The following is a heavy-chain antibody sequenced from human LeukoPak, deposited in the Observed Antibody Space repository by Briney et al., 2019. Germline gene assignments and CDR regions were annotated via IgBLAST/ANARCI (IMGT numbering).Heavy chain of an antibody. CDR3: ARAAAPEYYYYMDV. D-gene: IGHD6-13*01. Sequence: GGSLRLSCAASGFTFSSYGMHWVRQAPGKGLEWVAFIRYDGSNKYYADSVKGRFTISRDNSKNTLYLQMNSLRAEDTAVYYCARAAAPEYYYYMDVWGKGTTVTVSS. V-gene: IGHV3-30*02. CDR2: IRYDGSNK. J-gene: IGHJ6*03. CDR1: GFTFSSYG.